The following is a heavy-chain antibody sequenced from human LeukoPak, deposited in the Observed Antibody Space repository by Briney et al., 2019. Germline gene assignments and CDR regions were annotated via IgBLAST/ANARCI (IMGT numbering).Heavy chain of an antibody. CDR2: ISGSGGTT. CDR3: ATAAGADFFDY. CDR1: GFSFRSYA. D-gene: IGHD3-3*01. J-gene: IGHJ4*02. Sequence: PGGSLRLSCAASGFSFRSYAMSWVRQAPGMGLEWVSAISGSGGTTDYADSVKGRFTISRDNSKNTLYLQMNSLRAEDTAVYYCATAAGADFFDYWGQRTLVTVSS. V-gene: IGHV3-23*01.